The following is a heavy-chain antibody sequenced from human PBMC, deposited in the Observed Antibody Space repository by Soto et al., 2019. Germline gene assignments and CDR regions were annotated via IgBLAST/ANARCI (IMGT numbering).Heavy chain of an antibody. CDR2: IYYSGST. V-gene: IGHV4-39*01. J-gene: IGHJ6*02. Sequence: SETLFLTCTVSGGSISSSSYYWGWIHQPPGKGLEWNGSIYYSGSTYYNQSLKSRVTISVDTSKNQFSLKLSPVTAADTAVYYCGAYTGIAADYYYYGMDVWGQGTTVT. CDR3: GAYTGIAADYYYYGMDV. D-gene: IGHD6-13*01. CDR1: GGSISSSSYY.